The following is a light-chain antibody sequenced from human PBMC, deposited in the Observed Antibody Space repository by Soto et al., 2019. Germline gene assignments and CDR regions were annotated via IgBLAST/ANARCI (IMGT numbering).Light chain of an antibody. Sequence: QSVLTQPASVSGSPGQSITISCTGTSSDLGSYNLVSWYQQHQGKAPKLIIYEDTKWPSGVSHRFSGSKSGNTASLTISGLQAEDEVDYYCCSYAGSSTYVVFGGGTKLTVL. V-gene: IGLV2-23*01. J-gene: IGLJ2*01. CDR2: EDT. CDR1: SSDLGSYNL. CDR3: CSYAGSSTYVV.